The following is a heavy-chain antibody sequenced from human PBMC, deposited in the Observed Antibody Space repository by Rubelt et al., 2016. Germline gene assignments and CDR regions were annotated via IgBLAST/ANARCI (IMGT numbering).Heavy chain of an antibody. CDR3: AGDSSPARWNLGY. CDR2: IIPIFGTA. J-gene: IGHJ4*02. CDR1: GGTFSSYA. D-gene: IGHD1-1*01. V-gene: IGHV1-69*01. Sequence: QLVQSGAEVKKPGSSVKVSCKASGGTFSSYAISWVRQAPGQGLEWMGGIIPIFGTANYAQKFQGRVTITADESTSTAYMELGSLGSEDTAVYYCAGDSSPARWNLGYWGQGTLVTVSS.